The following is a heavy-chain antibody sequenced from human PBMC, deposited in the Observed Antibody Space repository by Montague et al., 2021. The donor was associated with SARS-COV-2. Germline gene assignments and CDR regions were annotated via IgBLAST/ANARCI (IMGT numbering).Heavy chain of an antibody. CDR2: IYNSGST. Sequence: SETLSLTCTVSGGSISRYSWTWIRQPPGKGLEWIGHIYNSGSTNYNPSLTSRVTISVDTSKNQFSLKLGSVAAADTAVYYCARVGRGSSWYEVAFDIWGQGTMVTVSS. CDR1: GGSISRYS. J-gene: IGHJ3*02. CDR3: ARVGRGSSWYEVAFDI. V-gene: IGHV4-59*01. D-gene: IGHD6-13*01.